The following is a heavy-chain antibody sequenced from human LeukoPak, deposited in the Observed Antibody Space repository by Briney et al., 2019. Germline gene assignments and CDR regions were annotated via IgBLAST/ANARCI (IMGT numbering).Heavy chain of an antibody. D-gene: IGHD4-23*01. CDR2: MNPNSGNT. V-gene: IGHV1-8*02. J-gene: IGHJ4*02. Sequence: ASVKVSCKASGYTFTSYDINWVRQATGQGLEWMGWMNPNSGNTNYAQKLQGRVTMTRDTSTSTVYMELSSLRSEDTAVYYCASDGGNYGGGIDYWGQGTLVTVSS. CDR1: GYTFTSYD. CDR3: ASDGGNYGGGIDY.